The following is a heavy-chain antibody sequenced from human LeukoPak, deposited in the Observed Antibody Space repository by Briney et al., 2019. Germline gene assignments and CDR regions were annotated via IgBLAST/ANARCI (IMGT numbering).Heavy chain of an antibody. CDR1: GDSFSTSSS. CDR2: TYYRSKWYN. V-gene: IGHV6-1*01. Sequence: SQTLSLTCAISGDSFSTSSSWNWIRQSPSRGLEWLGRTYYRSKWYNDYVVSVKGRINISPDTSKNQFSLHLNSVTPEDTAVYFCARGGQGDGYSADEAFDIWGQGTMVTVS. D-gene: IGHD5-18*01. CDR3: ARGGQGDGYSADEAFDI. J-gene: IGHJ3*02.